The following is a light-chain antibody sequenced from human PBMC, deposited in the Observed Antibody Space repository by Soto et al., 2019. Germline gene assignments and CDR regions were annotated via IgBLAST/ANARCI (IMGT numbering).Light chain of an antibody. CDR1: QSISSW. V-gene: IGKV1-5*01. Sequence: DIQMTQSPSTLSASVGDRVTITCRASQSISSWLAWYQQKPGKAPKLLIYDASSLESGVPSRFSGSGSGTEFTLTFSSLQPDDFATYYCQQYNSYSTFGQGTKLEIK. CDR3: QQYNSYST. CDR2: DAS. J-gene: IGKJ2*01.